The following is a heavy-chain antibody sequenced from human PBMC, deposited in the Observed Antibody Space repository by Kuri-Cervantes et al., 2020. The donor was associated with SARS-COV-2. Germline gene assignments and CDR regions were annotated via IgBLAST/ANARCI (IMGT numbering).Heavy chain of an antibody. CDR3: ARVGYQLLLGIDY. V-gene: IGHV4-31*03. D-gene: IGHD2-2*01. CDR1: GCAISSGGYY. J-gene: IGHJ4*02. Sequence: SETLSLTCTVSGCAISSGGYYWSWIRQHPGKGLEWIGYIYYTGNTYYNPSLKSRVTISVDTSKNQFSLRLRFVTAADTAVYYCARVGYQLLLGIDYWGQGTLVTVTS. CDR2: IYYTGNT.